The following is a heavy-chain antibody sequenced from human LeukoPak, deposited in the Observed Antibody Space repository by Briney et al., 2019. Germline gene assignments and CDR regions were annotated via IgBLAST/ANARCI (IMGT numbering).Heavy chain of an antibody. Sequence: KTSETLSLTCTVSGGSISSYYWSWIRQPPGKGLEWIGYIYYSGSTNYNPSLKSRVTISVDTSKNQFSLKLSSVTAADTAVYYCARGSLSSSWYRTWDYWGQGTLVTVSS. CDR1: GGSISSYY. CDR2: IYYSGST. V-gene: IGHV4-59*01. J-gene: IGHJ4*02. CDR3: ARGSLSSSWYRTWDY. D-gene: IGHD6-13*01.